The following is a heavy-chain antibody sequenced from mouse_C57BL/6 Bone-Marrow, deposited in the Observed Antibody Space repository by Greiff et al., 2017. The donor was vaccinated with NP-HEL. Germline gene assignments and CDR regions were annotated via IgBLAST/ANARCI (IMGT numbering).Heavy chain of an antibody. Sequence: EVQLVESGGGLVKPGGSLKLSCAASGFTFSDYGMHWVRQAPEKGLEWVAYISSGSSTIYYADTVKGRFTISRDNAKNTLFLQMTSLRSEDTAMYYCARGGRQLRLRGYVDYWGQGTTLTVSS. CDR2: ISSGSSTI. D-gene: IGHD3-2*02. V-gene: IGHV5-17*01. CDR3: ARGGRQLRLRGYVDY. CDR1: GFTFSDYG. J-gene: IGHJ2*01.